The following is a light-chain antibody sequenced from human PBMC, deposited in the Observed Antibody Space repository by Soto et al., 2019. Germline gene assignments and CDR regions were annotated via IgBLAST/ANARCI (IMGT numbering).Light chain of an antibody. Sequence: EIVMTQSPVTLSVSPGERVTLSCRASQSVSSNLAWYQQKPGQAPSLLIYGASTRATGIPARFSGSGSGTEFTLTISSLQSEDFAVYYCQQSAGTFGQGTKVDIK. CDR3: QQSAGT. V-gene: IGKV3-15*01. CDR2: GAS. J-gene: IGKJ1*01. CDR1: QSVSSN.